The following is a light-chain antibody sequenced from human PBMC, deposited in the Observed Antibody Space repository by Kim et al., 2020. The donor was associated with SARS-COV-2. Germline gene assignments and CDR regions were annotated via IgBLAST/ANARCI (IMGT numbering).Light chain of an antibody. CDR3: NSRDSSGNSYV. CDR2: GKN. V-gene: IGLV3-19*01. CDR1: SLRRSY. Sequence: SSELTQDPAVPVALGQTVRITCQGDSLRRSYASWYQQKPGQAPVLVMYGKNNRRSGVPDRFSGSSSGNTTSLTITGAQAEDEADYYCNSRDSSGNSYVFGTGTKVTVL. J-gene: IGLJ1*01.